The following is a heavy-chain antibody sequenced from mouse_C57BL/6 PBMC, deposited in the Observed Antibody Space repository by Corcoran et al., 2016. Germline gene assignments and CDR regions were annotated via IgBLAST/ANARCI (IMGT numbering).Heavy chain of an antibody. Sequence: QIQLVQSGPELKKPGETVKISCKASGYTFTTYGMSWVKQAPGKGLKWMGWINTYSGVPTYADDFKGRFAFSLETSASTAYLQINNLKNEDTATYCCATGYYFDYWGQGTTLTVSS. CDR2: INTYSGVP. D-gene: IGHD4-1*01. J-gene: IGHJ2*01. CDR3: ATGYYFDY. CDR1: GYTFTTYG. V-gene: IGHV9-3*01.